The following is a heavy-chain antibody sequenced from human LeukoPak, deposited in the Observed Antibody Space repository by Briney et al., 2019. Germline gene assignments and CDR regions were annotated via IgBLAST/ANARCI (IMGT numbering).Heavy chain of an antibody. CDR1: GYTFTGYY. CDR3: ARDKGITIFGVVLYYFDY. Sequence: ASVRVSCKASGYTFTGYYMHWVRQAPGQGLEWMGWINPNSGGTNYAQKLQGRVTMTTDTSTSTAYMELRSLRSDDTAVYYCARDKGITIFGVVLYYFDYWGQGTLVTVSS. J-gene: IGHJ4*02. CDR2: INPNSGGT. D-gene: IGHD3-3*01. V-gene: IGHV1-2*02.